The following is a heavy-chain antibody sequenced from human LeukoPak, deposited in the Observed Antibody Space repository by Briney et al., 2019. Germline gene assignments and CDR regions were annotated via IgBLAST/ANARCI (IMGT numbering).Heavy chain of an antibody. CDR3: VRGSGWFFGF. V-gene: IGHV3-7*01. CDR2: RYQHGRDK. D-gene: IGHD6-19*01. Sequence: GGSLTLSCAASASIFSGNWMHWLRQAPGKGLEWVASRYQHGRDKYFLDSVKGRFTISRDNSKSSLYLQMNNWRAEDTAVYYCVRGSGWFFGFWGQGGLVTVSS. J-gene: IGHJ4*02. CDR1: ASIFSGNW.